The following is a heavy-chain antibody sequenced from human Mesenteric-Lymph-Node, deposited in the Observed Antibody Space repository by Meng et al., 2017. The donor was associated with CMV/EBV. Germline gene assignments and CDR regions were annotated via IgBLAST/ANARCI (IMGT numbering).Heavy chain of an antibody. D-gene: IGHD3-3*02. CDR3: ARGIFGVAHFDS. V-gene: IGHV3-48*03. Sequence: GGSLRLSCAASGFTFSSYEMNWVRQAPGKGLEWVSYISSSGSTIYYADSVKGRFTISRENAKKSLYLQMNSLRAEDTAVYYCARGIFGVAHFDSWGQGTLVTVSS. CDR2: ISSSGSTI. J-gene: IGHJ4*02. CDR1: GFTFSSYE.